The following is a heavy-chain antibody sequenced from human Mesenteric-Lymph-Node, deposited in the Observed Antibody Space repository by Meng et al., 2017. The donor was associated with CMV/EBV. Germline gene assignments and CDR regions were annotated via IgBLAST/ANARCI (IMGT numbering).Heavy chain of an antibody. Sequence: GESLKISCAASGFTFDEYAMHWVRQAPGKGLEWVAVIWYDGSEKYYADSVKGRFTISRDNSKNTLYLQMDSLRADDTALYYCAKDLGGGDNYYYGMDVWGQGTTVTVSS. CDR3: AKDLGGGDNYYYGMDV. J-gene: IGHJ6*02. CDR2: IWYDGSEK. CDR1: GFTFDEYA. V-gene: IGHV3-33*06. D-gene: IGHD2-21*01.